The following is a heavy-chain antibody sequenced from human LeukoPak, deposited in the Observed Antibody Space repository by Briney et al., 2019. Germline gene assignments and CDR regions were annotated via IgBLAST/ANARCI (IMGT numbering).Heavy chain of an antibody. J-gene: IGHJ3*02. CDR3: ARGGDYVGDAFDI. D-gene: IGHD4-17*01. Sequence: SQTLTLTCAISGDSVSSSSAAWNWIRQSPSRGLEWLGRTYYRSKWYNDYAVSVKSRITINPDTSKNQFSLQLNSVPPEDTAVYYCARGGDYVGDAFDIWGQGTMVTVSS. V-gene: IGHV6-1*01. CDR1: GDSVSSSSAA. CDR2: TYYRSKWYN.